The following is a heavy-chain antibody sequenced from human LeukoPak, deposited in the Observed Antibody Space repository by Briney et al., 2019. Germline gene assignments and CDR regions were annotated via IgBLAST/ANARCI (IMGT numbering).Heavy chain of an antibody. CDR1: GFTFSSYG. D-gene: IGHD4-17*01. CDR3: AKEQSYDYGDYQDAFDI. Sequence: GGSLRLSCAASGFTFSSYGMHWVRQAPGKGPEWVAVISYDGSNKYYADSVKGRFTISRDNSKNTLYLQMNSLRAEDTAVYYCAKEQSYDYGDYQDAFDIWGQGTMVTVSS. J-gene: IGHJ3*02. V-gene: IGHV3-30*18. CDR2: ISYDGSNK.